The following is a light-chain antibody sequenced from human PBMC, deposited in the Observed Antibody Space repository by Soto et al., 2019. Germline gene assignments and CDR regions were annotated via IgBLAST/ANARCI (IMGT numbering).Light chain of an antibody. J-gene: IGKJ1*01. CDR3: QQYNNWPPWT. V-gene: IGKV3-15*01. CDR1: QSISDT. Sequence: EIVMTQSPATLSVSPGGRATLSCRASQSISDTLAWYQQKPGQAPRLLIYGASTRATGIPARFSGSGSGKEFTLTISSLQSEDFAVYYCQQYNNWPPWTFGQGTKVDI. CDR2: GAS.